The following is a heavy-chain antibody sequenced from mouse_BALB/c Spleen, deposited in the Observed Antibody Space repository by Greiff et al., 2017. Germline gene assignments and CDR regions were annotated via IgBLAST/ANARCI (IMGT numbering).Heavy chain of an antibody. CDR1: GYTFTSYW. Sequence: DLVKPGASVKLSCKASGYTFTSYWINWIKQRPGQGLEWIGRIAPGSGSTYYNEMFKGKATLTVDTSSSTAYIQLSSLSSEDSAVYFCARRHYYGSSWGAMDYWGQGTSVTVSS. V-gene: IGHV1S41*01. D-gene: IGHD1-1*01. CDR3: ARRHYYGSSWGAMDY. CDR2: IAPGSGST. J-gene: IGHJ4*01.